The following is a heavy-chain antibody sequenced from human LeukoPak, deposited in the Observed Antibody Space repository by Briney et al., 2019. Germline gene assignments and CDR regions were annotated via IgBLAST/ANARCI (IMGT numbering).Heavy chain of an antibody. CDR1: GYTFTDYY. V-gene: IGHV1-2*02. J-gene: IGHJ4*02. D-gene: IGHD3-9*01. CDR3: ARGDYDILTGYYPPDY. Sequence: ASVKVSCKASGYTFTDYYINWVRQAPGQGLEWMGWINPNSGDTNYAQKFQGRVIMTRDTSISTAYMELSRLRSDDTAVYYCARGDYDILTGYYPPDYWGQGTLVTVSS. CDR2: INPNSGDT.